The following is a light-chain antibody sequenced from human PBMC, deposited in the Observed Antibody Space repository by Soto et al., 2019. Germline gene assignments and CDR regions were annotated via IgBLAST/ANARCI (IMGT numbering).Light chain of an antibody. CDR3: QQYFNTPWT. Sequence: DIIMTQSPESLAVSLGERATINCKSSQSLLYRSKNKDYLAWYQQKPGQPPRLLIYWASTRESGVSDRFSGSGSGTDFTLTVTSMQAEDVAVYYCQQYFNTPWTFCQGTKVEIK. J-gene: IGKJ1*01. CDR1: QSLLYRSKNKDY. CDR2: WAS. V-gene: IGKV4-1*01.